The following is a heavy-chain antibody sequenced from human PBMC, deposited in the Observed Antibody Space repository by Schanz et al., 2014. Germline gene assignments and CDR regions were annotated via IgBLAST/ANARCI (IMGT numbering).Heavy chain of an antibody. J-gene: IGHJ4*02. D-gene: IGHD2-15*01. V-gene: IGHV3-23*01. CDR3: ARDRGYCSGGSCLTFDY. Sequence: EVQLLESGGGLVQPGGSLRLSCAASGFTFSSYAMSWVRQAPGKGLEWVSALSGSGGSTYYADSVKGRFTISRDNSENTLYLQMNSLSADDTAVFYCARDRGYCSGGSCLTFDYWGQGTLVTVSS. CDR2: LSGSGGST. CDR1: GFTFSSYA.